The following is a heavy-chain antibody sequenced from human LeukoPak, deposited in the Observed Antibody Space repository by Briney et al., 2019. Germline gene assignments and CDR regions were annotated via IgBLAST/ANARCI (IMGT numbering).Heavy chain of an antibody. D-gene: IGHD3-22*01. Sequence: ASVKASCKVSGYTLTELSMHWVRQAPGKGLEWMGGFDPEDGETIYAQKFQGSVTMTEDTSTDTAYMELSSLRSEDTAVYYCATCHYYDSSGYVSGFDPWGQGTLVTVSS. J-gene: IGHJ5*02. V-gene: IGHV1-24*01. CDR3: ATCHYYDSSGYVSGFDP. CDR1: GYTLTELS. CDR2: FDPEDGET.